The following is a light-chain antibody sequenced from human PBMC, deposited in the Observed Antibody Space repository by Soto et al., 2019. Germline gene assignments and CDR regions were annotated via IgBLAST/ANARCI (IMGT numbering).Light chain of an antibody. CDR3: QQYGGSPRT. V-gene: IGKV3-20*01. CDR1: QSLSNAY. CDR2: GAS. J-gene: IGKJ2*01. Sequence: EIVLTQSPGTLSLSPGERATLSCRASQSLSNAYLAWYQQKPGQAPRLLLYGASTRAAAIPDRFSGSGSGTDFTLTIDRLEPEDFAVYYCQQYGGSPRTFGQGTKLEIK.